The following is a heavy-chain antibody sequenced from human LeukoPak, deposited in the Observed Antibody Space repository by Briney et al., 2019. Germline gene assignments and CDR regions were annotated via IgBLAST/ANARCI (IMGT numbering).Heavy chain of an antibody. D-gene: IGHD3-10*01. V-gene: IGHV3-30*02. J-gene: IGHJ4*02. CDR3: AKRASMVRTEFDY. Sequence: PGGSLRLSCAASGFTFSSYGMHWVRQAPGKGLEWVAFIRYDGSNKYYADSVKGRFTISRDNSKNTLYLQMNSLRAEDTAVYYCAKRASMVRTEFDYWGQGTLVTVSS. CDR2: IRYDGSNK. CDR1: GFTFSSYG.